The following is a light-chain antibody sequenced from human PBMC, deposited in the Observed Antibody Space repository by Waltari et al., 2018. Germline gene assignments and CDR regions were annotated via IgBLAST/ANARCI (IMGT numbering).Light chain of an antibody. V-gene: IGLV2-14*01. CDR2: EVS. CDR3: SSYTTSSAPGV. J-gene: IGLJ1*01. CDR1: DSDVGAYDF. Sequence: QSALTQPASVSGSPGQSITISCSGTDSDVGAYDFVSWYQQHPGKAPHPIIYEVSNRPSGISTRCSASRAGNTAALTISGLQAEDEADYYCSSYTTSSAPGVFGTGTRVTGL.